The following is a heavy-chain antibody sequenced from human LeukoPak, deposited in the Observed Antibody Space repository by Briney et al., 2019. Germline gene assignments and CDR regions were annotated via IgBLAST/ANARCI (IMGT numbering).Heavy chain of an antibody. CDR3: AKGGLAAAGSYYYYGMDV. V-gene: IGHV3-23*01. CDR2: ISGSGGST. Sequence: GGSLRLSCAASGFTFSSYAMSWVRRAPGKGLEWVSAISGSGGSTYYADSVKGRFTISRDNSKNTLYLQMNSLRAEDTAVYYCAKGGLAAAGSYYYYGMDVWGQGTTVTVSS. J-gene: IGHJ6*02. D-gene: IGHD6-13*01. CDR1: GFTFSSYA.